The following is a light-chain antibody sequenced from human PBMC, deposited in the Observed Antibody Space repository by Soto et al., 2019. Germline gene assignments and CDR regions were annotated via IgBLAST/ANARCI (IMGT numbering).Light chain of an antibody. CDR2: GVS. V-gene: IGKV3-20*01. Sequence: EIVLTQSPGTLSWSPGDRSTLSCRASQSLSSNYLAWYQQKPGQAPRLLIYGVSSRATGVPVSFSGSGSGTDFTLTISRLEPEDFAVYYCQQYVSAPITFGQGTRLEIK. J-gene: IGKJ5*01. CDR3: QQYVSAPIT. CDR1: QSLSSNY.